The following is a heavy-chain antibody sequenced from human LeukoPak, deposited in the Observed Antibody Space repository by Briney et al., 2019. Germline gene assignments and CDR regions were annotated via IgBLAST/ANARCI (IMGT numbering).Heavy chain of an antibody. D-gene: IGHD6-13*01. V-gene: IGHV5-51*01. CDR3: VRHGLGSSWFGFDY. J-gene: IGHJ4*02. CDR1: GYTFTTYW. Sequence: KPGESLKTSCKGSGYTFTTYWIGWVRQMPGKGLEWMGIIYPGDSDPRYSPSFQGQVTISADKSISTAYLQWSSLKASDSAMYYCVRHGLGSSWFGFDYWGQGTLVTVSS. CDR2: IYPGDSDP.